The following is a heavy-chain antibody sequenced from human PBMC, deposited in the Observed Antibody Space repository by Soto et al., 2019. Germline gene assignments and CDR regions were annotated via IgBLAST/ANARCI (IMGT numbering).Heavy chain of an antibody. CDR1: GCSISSGDYY. CDR3: ARGGSVTDDFDY. V-gene: IGHV4-30-4*01. Sequence: PSETPSLTCTVSGCSISSGDYYWSWIRQPPGKGLEWIGYIYYSGSTYYNPSLKSRVTISVDTSKNQFSLKLSSVTAADTAVYYCARGGSVTDDFDYWGQGTLVTVSS. CDR2: IYYSGST. D-gene: IGHD2-21*02. J-gene: IGHJ4*02.